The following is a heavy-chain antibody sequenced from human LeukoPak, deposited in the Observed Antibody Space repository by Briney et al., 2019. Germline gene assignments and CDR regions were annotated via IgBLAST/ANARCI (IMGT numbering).Heavy chain of an antibody. V-gene: IGHV1-2*04. CDR1: GYTFTRYY. CDR3: ARGIAAAGTRAVAGTTGEFDY. Sequence: SVRVSCTASGYTFTRYYMHWVRQAPGQGLEWMGWIHPNSGGTNYAKKFQGWVTMTRDTSISTAYMELSRLRSDDTAVYYCARGIAAAGTRAVAGTTGEFDYWGQGTLVTVSS. CDR2: IHPNSGGT. J-gene: IGHJ4*02. D-gene: IGHD6-13*01.